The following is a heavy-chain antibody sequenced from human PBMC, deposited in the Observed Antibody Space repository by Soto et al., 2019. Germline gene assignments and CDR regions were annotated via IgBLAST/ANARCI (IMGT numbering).Heavy chain of an antibody. CDR2: ISWNSGSI. CDR3: AKDSNNHYNTGGAFDI. Sequence: EVQLVESGGGLVQPGRSLRLSCAASGFTFDDYAMHWVRQAPGKGLEWVSGISWNSGSIGYADSVKGRFTISRDNAKNSLYLQMNSLRAEDTALYYCAKDSNNHYNTGGAFDIWGQGTMVTVSS. V-gene: IGHV3-9*01. J-gene: IGHJ3*02. CDR1: GFTFDDYA. D-gene: IGHD1-1*01.